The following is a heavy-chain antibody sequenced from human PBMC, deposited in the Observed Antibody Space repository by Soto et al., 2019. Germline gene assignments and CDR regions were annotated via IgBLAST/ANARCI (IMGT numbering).Heavy chain of an antibody. V-gene: IGHV3-23*01. Sequence: PGGSLRLSCAAFGFTFSSYAMSWVRQAPGKGLEWVSAISGSGGSTYYADSVKGRFTISRDNSKNTLYLQMNSLRAEDTAVYYCAKGDYVWGSYRPNWFEPWGQGTLVTVSS. CDR2: ISGSGGST. J-gene: IGHJ5*02. CDR1: GFTFSSYA. D-gene: IGHD3-16*02. CDR3: AKGDYVWGSYRPNWFEP.